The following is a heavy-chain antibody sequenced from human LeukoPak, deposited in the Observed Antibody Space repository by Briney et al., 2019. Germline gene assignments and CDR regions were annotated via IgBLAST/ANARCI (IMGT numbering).Heavy chain of an antibody. CDR3: ARDLAEHYGDNWFDP. CDR1: GGTFSSYA. D-gene: IGHD4-17*01. Sequence: ASVKVSCKASGGTFSSYAINWVRQAPGQGLEWMGRIIPIFGTANYAQKFQGRVTITTDESTSTAYMELSSLRSEDTAVYYCARDLAEHYGDNWFDPWGQGTLVTVSS. J-gene: IGHJ5*02. V-gene: IGHV1-69*05. CDR2: IIPIFGTA.